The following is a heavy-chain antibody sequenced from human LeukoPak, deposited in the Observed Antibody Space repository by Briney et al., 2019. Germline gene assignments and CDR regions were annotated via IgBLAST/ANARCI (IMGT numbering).Heavy chain of an antibody. CDR2: ISSSSSYI. CDR3: ARVRARGYGDYALDY. Sequence: GGSLRLSCAASGFTFSSHSVNWVRQAPGKGLEWVSSISSSSSYIYYADSVKGRFTISRDNAKNSLYLQMNSLRAEDTAVYYCARVRARGYGDYALDYWGQGTLVTVSS. CDR1: GFTFSSHS. D-gene: IGHD4-17*01. J-gene: IGHJ4*02. V-gene: IGHV3-21*01.